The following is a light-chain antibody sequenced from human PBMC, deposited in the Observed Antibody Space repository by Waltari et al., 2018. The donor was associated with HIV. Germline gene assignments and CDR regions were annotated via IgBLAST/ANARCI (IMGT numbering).Light chain of an antibody. Sequence: DIVMTQSPEPLAVYLGERATINCKSSQSVLYSSNSKNYLAWYQQKPGQPPKLLIYWASTRESGVPDRFSGSGSGTDFTLTISSLQAEDVAVYYCQQYYSTPRTFGGGTKVEIK. CDR2: WAS. CDR3: QQYYSTPRT. V-gene: IGKV4-1*01. J-gene: IGKJ4*01. CDR1: QSVLYSSNSKNY.